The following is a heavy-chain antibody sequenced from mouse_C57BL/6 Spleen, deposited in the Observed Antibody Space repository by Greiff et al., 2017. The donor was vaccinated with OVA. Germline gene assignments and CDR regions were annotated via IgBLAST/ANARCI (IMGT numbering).Heavy chain of an antibody. Sequence: QVQLKESGAELVRPGASVKMSCKASGYTFTSYNMHWVKQTPRQGLEWIGAIYPGNGDTSYNQKFKGKATLTVDKSSSTAYMQLSSLTSEDSAVYFCARADYYGSSYDYAMDYWGQGTSVTVSS. CDR3: ARADYYGSSYDYAMDY. D-gene: IGHD1-1*01. J-gene: IGHJ4*01. CDR2: IYPGNGDT. CDR1: GYTFTSYN. V-gene: IGHV1-12*01.